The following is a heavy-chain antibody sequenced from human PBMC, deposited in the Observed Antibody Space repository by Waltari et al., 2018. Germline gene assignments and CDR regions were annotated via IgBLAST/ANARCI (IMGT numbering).Heavy chain of an antibody. CDR1: DGSITSYY. V-gene: IGHV4-4*07. Sequence: QVQLQESGPGLVKPSETLSLTCTVSDGSITSYYWSWIRQPAGKGLEWIGRTYGGGGADYNPSLRSRVAMSVDTSKSQFSLMMRSVTAADTAIYYCARTYSSAWPPLLDYWGQGTLVTVSS. CDR2: TYGGGGA. D-gene: IGHD6-19*01. CDR3: ARTYSSAWPPLLDY. J-gene: IGHJ4*02.